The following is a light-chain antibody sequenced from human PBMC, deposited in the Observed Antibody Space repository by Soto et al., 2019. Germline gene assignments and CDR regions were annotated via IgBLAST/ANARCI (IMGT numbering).Light chain of an antibody. CDR2: GAS. CDR3: QVYGNSMWT. J-gene: IGKJ1*01. V-gene: IGKV3-20*01. Sequence: EIVLTQSPGTLSLSPGDSATLSCRASQTVISDYLTWYQQTPGQAPRLLIYGASSRATDTPDRFSGRGSGTDFSLTSSRLEPGDFAVYYGQVYGNSMWTCGQGTKVEI. CDR1: QTVISDY.